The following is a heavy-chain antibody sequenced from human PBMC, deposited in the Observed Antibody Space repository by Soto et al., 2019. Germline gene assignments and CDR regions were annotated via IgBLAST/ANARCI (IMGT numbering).Heavy chain of an antibody. Sequence: QVQLQESGPGLVKPSETLSLTCTVSGGSVSSGSYYWSWIRQPPGKGLEWIGYIYYSGSTNYNTYLKSRVTISVDTSKNQFSLKLSSVTAADTAVYYGARWDYYYYGMDVWGQGTTVTVSS. CDR2: IYYSGST. J-gene: IGHJ6*02. V-gene: IGHV4-61*01. CDR3: ARWDYYYYGMDV. CDR1: GGSVSSGSYY.